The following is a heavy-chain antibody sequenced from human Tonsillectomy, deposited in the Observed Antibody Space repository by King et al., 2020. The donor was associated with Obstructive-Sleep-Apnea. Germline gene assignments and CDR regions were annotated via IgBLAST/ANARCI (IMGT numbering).Heavy chain of an antibody. J-gene: IGHJ4*02. D-gene: IGHD3-22*01. CDR1: GFSFVDYH. CDR2: VRNQLYGGTT. CDR3: TRDGRANYFDTSGHYYXEY. V-gene: IGHV3-49*03. Sequence: DVQLVESGGGLVQPGRSLRLSCTGSGFSFVDYHMSWIRQAPGKGLEWVGSVRNQLYGGTTEYAASMKGRFTISRDDSKSIVYLQMNSLKTEDTGVYFCTRDGRANYFDTSGHYYXEYXGQGTLVTVSS.